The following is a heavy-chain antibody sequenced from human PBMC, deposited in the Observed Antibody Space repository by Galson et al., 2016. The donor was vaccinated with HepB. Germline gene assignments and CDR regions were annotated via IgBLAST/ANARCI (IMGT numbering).Heavy chain of an antibody. D-gene: IGHD3/OR15-3a*01. J-gene: IGHJ4*02. Sequence: SLRLSCAGSGFTFSTYPMGWVRQAPGKGPEWVSGINAGGNNRYYSDSVKGRFAISRDNSKNTLYLQLDNLRGEDTAVYYCVKYVGLDGFDYWGQGTLVIVSS. V-gene: IGHV3-23*01. CDR2: INAGGNNR. CDR3: VKYVGLDGFDY. CDR1: GFTFSTYP.